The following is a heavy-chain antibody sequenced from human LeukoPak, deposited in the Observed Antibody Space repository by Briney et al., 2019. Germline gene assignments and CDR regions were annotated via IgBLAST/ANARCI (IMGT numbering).Heavy chain of an antibody. J-gene: IGHJ5*01. CDR2: IYHAGST. V-gene: IGHV4-59*01. Sequence: SETLSLTCTVSGASITSYYWSWIRQPPGKGLEWIGYIYHAGSTNYNPSLKGRVTTSVDTSKNQFSLRLTSVTAADTAVYYCARDRWLDFWGQGTLVTVSS. CDR3: ARDRWLDF. CDR1: GASITSYY.